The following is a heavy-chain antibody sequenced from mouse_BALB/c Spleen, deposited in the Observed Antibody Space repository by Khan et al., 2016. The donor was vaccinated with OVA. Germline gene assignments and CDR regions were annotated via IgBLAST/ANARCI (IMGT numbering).Heavy chain of an antibody. CDR3: ARDRIDY. J-gene: IGHJ2*01. V-gene: IGHV1-7*01. Sequence: VQLQQSGAEQAKPGASVKMSCKTSGYTFSSYWMHWVKQRPGQGLEWIGYINPTSGYTEYNEKFKDKATLSADKSSSTAYMPLTSLTSEDSAVYYCARDRIDYWGQGTTLTVSS. CDR2: INPTSGYT. CDR1: GYTFSSYW.